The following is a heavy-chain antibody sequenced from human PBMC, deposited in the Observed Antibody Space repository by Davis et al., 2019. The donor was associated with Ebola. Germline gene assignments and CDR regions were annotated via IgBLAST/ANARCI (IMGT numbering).Heavy chain of an antibody. CDR1: GYTFTGHY. CDR3: ARGSGFWSGYFTAYFEY. V-gene: IGHV1-2*02. J-gene: IGHJ4*02. CDR2: INPNAGNT. D-gene: IGHD3-3*01. Sequence: ASVKVSCKASGYTFTGHYIHWVRQAPGQGLEWMGWINPNAGNTKYEQSFQGRVTMTRDTSTTTAYMELTGLRSDDTAVYYCARGSGFWSGYFTAYFEYWGQGTVVTV.